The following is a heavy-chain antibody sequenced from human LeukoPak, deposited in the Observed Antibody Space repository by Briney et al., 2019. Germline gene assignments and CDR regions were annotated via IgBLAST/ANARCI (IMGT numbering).Heavy chain of an antibody. CDR1: GFTFSSYG. CDR2: ISYDGSNK. D-gene: IGHD3-22*01. Sequence: GGSLRLSCAASGFTFSSYGMHWVRQAPGKGLEWVAVISYDGSNKYYADSVKGRFTISRDNSKNTLYLQMNSLRAEDTAVYYCAKRSITTYYYGMDVWGQGALVTVSS. J-gene: IGHJ6*02. CDR3: AKRSITTYYYGMDV. V-gene: IGHV3-30*18.